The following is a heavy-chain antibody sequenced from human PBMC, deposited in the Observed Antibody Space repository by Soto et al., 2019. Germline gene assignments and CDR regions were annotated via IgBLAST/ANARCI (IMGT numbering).Heavy chain of an antibody. J-gene: IGHJ5*02. Sequence: LSLTCSVSGAAFAGGSYYWSWVRQPPGKGLEWIGYIPSRGRPFYNPSLTSRGTISADTSKNQLSLQLTSVTAADTAVYYCARDTYSGYDFGLWGQGTLVTVSS. V-gene: IGHV4-30-4*01. CDR1: GAAFAGGSYY. CDR3: ARDTYSGYDFGL. D-gene: IGHD5-12*01. CDR2: IPSRGRP.